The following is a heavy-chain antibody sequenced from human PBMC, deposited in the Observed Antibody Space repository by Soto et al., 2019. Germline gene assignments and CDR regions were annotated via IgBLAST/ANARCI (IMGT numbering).Heavy chain of an antibody. CDR3: AKDAYSSGWYLEAFDI. D-gene: IGHD6-19*01. V-gene: IGHV3-23*01. CDR2: ISGSGGKT. Sequence: EVQLLESGGGLVQPGGSLRLSCTASASEFTFSSHAMNWVRQAPGKGLEWVSGISGSGGKTYYADSAKGRFTISRDNAKNTVYLQMNSLRAEDTAVYYCAKDAYSSGWYLEAFDIWGQGTMVTVSS. J-gene: IGHJ3*02. CDR1: EFTFSSHA.